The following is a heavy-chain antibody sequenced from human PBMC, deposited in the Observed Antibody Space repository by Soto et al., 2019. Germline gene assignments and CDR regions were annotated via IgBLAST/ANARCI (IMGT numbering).Heavy chain of an antibody. D-gene: IGHD2-15*01. Sequence: PGGSLRLSCATSGSTFSNYWMHWVRQVPGRGLVWVSRIDTDGSTTSYADFAKGRFTISRDNAKSTLSLQMNSLRAEDTAIYYCACSRRPARLGPKGAIDYWGQGTLVTVSS. J-gene: IGHJ4*02. V-gene: IGHV3-74*01. CDR3: ACSRRPARLGPKGAIDY. CDR2: IDTDGSTT. CDR1: GSTFSNYW.